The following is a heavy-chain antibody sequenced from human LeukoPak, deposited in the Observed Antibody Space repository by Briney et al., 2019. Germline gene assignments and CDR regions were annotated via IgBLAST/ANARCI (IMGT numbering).Heavy chain of an antibody. J-gene: IGHJ2*01. Sequence: GGSLRLSCAASGFTFSSYSMNWVRQAPGKGLEWVSSISSSRSYIYYADSVKGRFTISRDNSKNTLYLQMSSLRAEDTAVYYCAKDPSTTFTTGWYFDLWGRGTLVTVSS. CDR3: AKDPSTTFTTGWYFDL. V-gene: IGHV3-21*04. CDR1: GFTFSSYS. D-gene: IGHD4-11*01. CDR2: ISSSRSYI.